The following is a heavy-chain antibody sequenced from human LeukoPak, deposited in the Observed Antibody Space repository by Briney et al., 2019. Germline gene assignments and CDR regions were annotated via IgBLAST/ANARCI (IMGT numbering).Heavy chain of an antibody. Sequence: GSLSLSCAASRFVFSASYMSWVRKAPGKGLEWVATIKPDGSEKYHVDSVSGRFTISRDNTNDSLFLQMNSLRVDDTAVYYCVRGGTYWTVSWGQGTLVNVS. CDR3: VRGGTYWTVS. V-gene: IGHV3-7*01. CDR2: IKPDGSEK. CDR1: RFVFSASY. J-gene: IGHJ5*01.